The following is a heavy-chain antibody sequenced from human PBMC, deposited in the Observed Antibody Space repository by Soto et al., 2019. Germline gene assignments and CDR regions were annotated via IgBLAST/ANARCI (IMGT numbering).Heavy chain of an antibody. CDR3: AKGDWFDP. V-gene: IGHV3-30*18. Sequence: QVQLVESGGGVVQPGRSLRLSCAASGFTFSNYGMHWVRQAPGKGLEWVAVISYDGSNKYYADCVKGRFSISRDNSKNTLYLQMNSLRAEDTAVYYCAKGDWFDPWGQGTLVTVSS. CDR1: GFTFSNYG. CDR2: ISYDGSNK. J-gene: IGHJ5*02.